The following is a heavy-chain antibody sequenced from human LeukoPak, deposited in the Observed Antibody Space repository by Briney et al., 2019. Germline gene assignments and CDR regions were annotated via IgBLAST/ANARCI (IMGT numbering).Heavy chain of an antibody. D-gene: IGHD5-12*01. CDR3: ATRPDGNDVPYFDY. V-gene: IGHV3-66*01. CDR2: IYSGGSS. Sequence: GGSLRLSCAASGLTVGFKCMSWVRQAPGKGLEWVSIIYSGGSSYYADSVKGRYTVSRDTSKNTLYLQMNSLRAEDTAVYYCATRPDGNDVPYFDYWGQGTLVTVSS. J-gene: IGHJ4*02. CDR1: GLTVGFKC.